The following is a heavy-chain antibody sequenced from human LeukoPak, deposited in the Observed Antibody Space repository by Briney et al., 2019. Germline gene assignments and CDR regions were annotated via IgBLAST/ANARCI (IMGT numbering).Heavy chain of an antibody. V-gene: IGHV1-2*02. J-gene: IGHJ4*02. CDR2: INPNSGGT. CDR1: GYTFTGYY. D-gene: IGHD3-22*01. Sequence: GASVKVSCKASGYTFTGYYMHWVRQAPGQGLEWMGWINPNSGGTNYAQKFRGRVTMTRDTSISTAYMELSRLRSDDTAVYYCARRGYYDSSGQLDYWGQGTLVTVSS. CDR3: ARRGYYDSSGQLDY.